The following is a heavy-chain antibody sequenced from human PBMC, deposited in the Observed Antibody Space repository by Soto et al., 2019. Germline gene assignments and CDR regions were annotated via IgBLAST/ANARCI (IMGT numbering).Heavy chain of an antibody. CDR1: GFTFSSYA. Sequence: GGSLRLSCAASGFTFSSYAMSWVRQAPGKGLEWVSAISGSGGSTYYADSVKGRFTISRDNSKNTLYLQMNSLRAEDTAVYYCAKGSGLVVVPAHNWFDPWAREPWSPSPQ. D-gene: IGHD2-2*01. V-gene: IGHV3-23*01. CDR3: AKGSGLVVVPAHNWFDP. J-gene: IGHJ5*02. CDR2: ISGSGGST.